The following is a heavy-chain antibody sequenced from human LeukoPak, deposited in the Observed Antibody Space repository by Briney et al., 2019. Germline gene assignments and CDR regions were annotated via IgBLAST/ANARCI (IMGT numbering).Heavy chain of an antibody. J-gene: IGHJ4*02. D-gene: IGHD2-15*01. CDR2: INHSGSS. Sequence: SETLSLTCAVYGGSFSGYYWTWIRQPPGKGLEWIGEINHSGSSNYNPSLKSQVTISVDTSKNQFSLKLSSVTAADTAVYYCARVGGEPDRSGGSCYVERFFDYWGQGTLVTVSS. CDR3: ARVGGEPDRSGGSCYVERFFDY. V-gene: IGHV4-34*01. CDR1: GGSFSGYY.